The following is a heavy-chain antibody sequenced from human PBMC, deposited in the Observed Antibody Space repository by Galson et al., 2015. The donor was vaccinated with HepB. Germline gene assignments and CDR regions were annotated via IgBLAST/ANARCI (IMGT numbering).Heavy chain of an antibody. CDR3: AREEDCSGTSCHSV. J-gene: IGHJ4*02. V-gene: IGHV3-49*03. CDR1: GFTFGDYA. D-gene: IGHD2-15*01. Sequence: LRLSCAASGFTFGDYAMSWFRQAPGKGLEWVGFIRSKTYGGTTEHAAAVKGRFTVSRDDSKSIAYLQMSSLRTGDTAVYYCAREEDCSGTSCHSVWGQGTLVTVSS. CDR2: IRSKTYGGTT.